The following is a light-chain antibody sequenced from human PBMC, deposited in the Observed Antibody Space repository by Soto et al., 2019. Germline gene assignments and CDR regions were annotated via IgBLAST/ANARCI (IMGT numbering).Light chain of an antibody. V-gene: IGKV1-8*01. CDR1: LGISSY. CDR3: QQLNSYLSIT. CDR2: AAS. J-gene: IGKJ5*01. Sequence: AIRMTQSPSSFSASTRDRVTITCGASLGISSYLAWYQQKPGKAPQLLIYAASTLESGVPSRFSGSGSGTEFTLTINSLQSEDFATYYCQQLNSYLSITFGQGTRLEIK.